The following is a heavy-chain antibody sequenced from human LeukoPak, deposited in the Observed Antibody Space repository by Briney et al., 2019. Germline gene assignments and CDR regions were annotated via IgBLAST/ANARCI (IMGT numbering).Heavy chain of an antibody. Sequence: GGSLRLSCAASGFTFSSYSMNWVRQAPGKGLEWVSSISSSSSYIYYADSVKGRFTISRDNARNSLYLQMNSLGAEDTAVYYCAKDAISYYKGYFDYWGQGTLVTVSS. D-gene: IGHD3-10*01. V-gene: IGHV3-21*01. CDR3: AKDAISYYKGYFDY. CDR1: GFTFSSYS. J-gene: IGHJ4*02. CDR2: ISSSSSYI.